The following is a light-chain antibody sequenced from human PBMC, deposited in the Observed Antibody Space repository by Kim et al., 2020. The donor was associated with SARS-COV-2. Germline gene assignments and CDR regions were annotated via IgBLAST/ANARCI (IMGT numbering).Light chain of an antibody. CDR1: QGIRSD. V-gene: IGKV1-17*01. CDR3: LQRHAYPRT. J-gene: IGKJ1*01. CDR2: GAS. Sequence: ASIGDRVTITCRASQGIRSDLGWYQQKPGRAPTRLIYGASTLESGVPSRFSGSGSGTEFTLTISSLQPEDFATYYCLQRHAYPRTFGQGTKVEIK.